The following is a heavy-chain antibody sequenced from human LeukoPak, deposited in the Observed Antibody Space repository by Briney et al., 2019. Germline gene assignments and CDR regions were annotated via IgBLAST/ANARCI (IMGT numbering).Heavy chain of an antibody. V-gene: IGHV3-9*01. J-gene: IGHJ4*02. D-gene: IGHD2/OR15-2a*01. Sequence: HPGGSLRLSCAASGFTFDDYAMHWVRQAPGKGLEWVSGISWNSGSIGYADSVKGRFTISRDNAKNSLYLQMNSLRAEDTAVYYCVSFYETYWGRGTLVTVSS. CDR1: GFTFDDYA. CDR3: VSFYETY. CDR2: ISWNSGSI.